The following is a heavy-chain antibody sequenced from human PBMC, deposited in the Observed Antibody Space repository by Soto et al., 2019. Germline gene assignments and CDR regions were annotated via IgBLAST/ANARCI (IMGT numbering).Heavy chain of an antibody. Sequence: QVQLQESGPGLVKPSETLSLTCAVYGGSISSNKWWSWVRQPPGKGLEWIGEIYHSGSTNYNPSLKPRVTISLDKSKNQFALQLTSVTAADSAVYYCARDDHIVVVPTSLGAMDVLGQGTTVTVS. V-gene: IGHV4-4*02. CDR3: ARDDHIVVVPTSLGAMDV. D-gene: IGHD2-2*01. CDR1: GGSISSNKW. CDR2: IYHSGST. J-gene: IGHJ6*02.